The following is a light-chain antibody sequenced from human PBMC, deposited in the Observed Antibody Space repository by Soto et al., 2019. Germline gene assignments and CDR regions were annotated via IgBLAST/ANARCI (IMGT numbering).Light chain of an antibody. CDR2: EDN. V-gene: IGLV6-57*02. CDR3: QSYHSNNWV. CDR1: GGSIASNY. Sequence: NFMLTQPRSVSESPGKTVTISCTGSGGSIASNYVQWYQQRPGSAPTTVIYEDNQRPPGVPDRFSGSIDRSSNSASLTISGLRTEDEADYYWQSYHSNNWVFGGGTKLTVL. J-gene: IGLJ3*02.